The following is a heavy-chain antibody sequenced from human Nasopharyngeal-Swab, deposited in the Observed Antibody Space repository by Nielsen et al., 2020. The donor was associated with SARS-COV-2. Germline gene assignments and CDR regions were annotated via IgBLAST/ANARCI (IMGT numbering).Heavy chain of an antibody. D-gene: IGHD3-10*01. CDR1: GFTFSSYS. Sequence: GESLKISCAASGFTFSSYSMNWVRQAPGKGLEWVSYISSSSSTIYYADSVKGRFTVSRDNSKNTLYLQMNSLRAEDTAVYYCARAVFTKGTYYYGSGSYFWAFDIWGQGTMVTVSS. CDR2: ISSSSSTI. J-gene: IGHJ3*02. CDR3: ARAVFTKGTYYYGSGSYFWAFDI. V-gene: IGHV3-48*01.